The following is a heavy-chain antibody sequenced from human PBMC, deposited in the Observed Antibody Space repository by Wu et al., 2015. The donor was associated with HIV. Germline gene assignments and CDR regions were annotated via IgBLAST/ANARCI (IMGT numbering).Heavy chain of an antibody. V-gene: IGHV1-69*13. CDR3: ARTDGLVDGGNSGYDY. CDR2: IIPIFGTA. J-gene: IGHJ4*02. CDR1: GGTFSRYA. D-gene: IGHD4-23*01. Sequence: QVQLVQSGAEVKKPGSSVKVSCKASGGTFSRYAISWVRQAPGQGLEWMERIIPIFGTANYAQRFQGRVTITADESTSTVHMELSSLRSEDTAVYYCARTDGLVDGGNSGYDYWGQGTLVTVSS.